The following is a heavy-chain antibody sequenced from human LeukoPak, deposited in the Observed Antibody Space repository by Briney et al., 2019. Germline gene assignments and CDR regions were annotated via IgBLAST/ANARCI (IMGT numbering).Heavy chain of an antibody. J-gene: IGHJ4*02. CDR3: AKGGQQQLVSDY. V-gene: IGHV3-53*01. CDR1: GFTVSSNY. CDR2: IYGGGST. Sequence: GGSLRLSCAASGFTVSSNYMSWVRQAPGKGLEWVSIIYGGGSTYYADSVKGRFTISRDNSKNTLYLQMNSLRAEDTAVYYCAKGGQQQLVSDYWGQGTLVTVSS. D-gene: IGHD6-13*01.